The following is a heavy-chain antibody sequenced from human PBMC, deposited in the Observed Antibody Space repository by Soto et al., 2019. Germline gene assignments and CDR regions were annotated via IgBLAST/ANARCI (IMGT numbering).Heavy chain of an antibody. CDR2: IIPIFGTA. J-gene: IGHJ6*02. CDR1: GGTFSSYA. CDR3: ARGDYYGSGSYVGFGAYYYYGMDV. V-gene: IGHV1-69*13. Sequence: GASVKVSCKASGGTFSSYAISWVRQAPGQGLEWMGGIIPIFGTANYAQKFQGRVTITADESASTAYMELSSLRSEDTAVYYCARGDYYGSGSYVGFGAYYYYGMDVWGQGTTVTVSS. D-gene: IGHD3-10*01.